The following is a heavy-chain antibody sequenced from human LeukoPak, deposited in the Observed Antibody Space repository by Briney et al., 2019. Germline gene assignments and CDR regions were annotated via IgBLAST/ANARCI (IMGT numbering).Heavy chain of an antibody. CDR1: GGSISSGGYS. J-gene: IGHJ4*02. V-gene: IGHV4-30-2*01. CDR3: ARYYYGSGYFDY. D-gene: IGHD3-10*01. CDR2: IYHSRSP. Sequence: SEPLSLTCAVSGGSISSGGYSWSWIRQPPGKGLEWIGYIYHSRSPYYNPSLNSRVTISVDRSTIQFSLKLSSVTAADTAVYYCARYYYGSGYFDYWGQGTLVTVSS.